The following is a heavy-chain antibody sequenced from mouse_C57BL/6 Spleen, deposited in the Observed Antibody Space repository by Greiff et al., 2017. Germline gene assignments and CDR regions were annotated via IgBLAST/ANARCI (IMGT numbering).Heavy chain of an antibody. Sequence: QVQLQQSGAELVRPGASVTLSCKASGYTFTDYEMHWVKQTPVHGLEWIGAIDPETGGTAYNQKFKGKAILTADKSSSTAYMVLRSLTSEDSAVYYCTRRGSLAWFAYRGQGTLVTVSA. CDR2: IDPETGGT. V-gene: IGHV1-15*01. CDR3: TRRGSLAWFAY. CDR1: GYTFTDYE. J-gene: IGHJ3*01.